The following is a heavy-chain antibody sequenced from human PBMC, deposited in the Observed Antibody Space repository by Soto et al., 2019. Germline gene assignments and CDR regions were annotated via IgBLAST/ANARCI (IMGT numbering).Heavy chain of an antibody. Sequence: EVQLLESGGGLVQPGGSQRLSCAASGFTFSSYALSWVRQAPGKGLEWVSGIGGGGGSTYYADSVKGRFTISRDNSKNALYLQRNVLRAEDTAVYYCARGPFYYDSSGYYYSGGNFDLWGRGTVVTVSS. V-gene: IGHV3-23*01. D-gene: IGHD3-22*01. CDR1: GFTFSSYA. CDR2: IGGGGGST. J-gene: IGHJ2*01. CDR3: ARGPFYYDSSGYYYSGGNFDL.